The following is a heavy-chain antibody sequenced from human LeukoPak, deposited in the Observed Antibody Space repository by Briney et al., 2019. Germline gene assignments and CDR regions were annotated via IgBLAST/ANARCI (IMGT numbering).Heavy chain of an antibody. Sequence: ASVKVSCKASGYTFTGYYMHWVRQAPGQGLEWMGWINPNSGGTNYAQKSQGRVTMTRDTSISTAYMELSRLRSDDTAVYYCARDRRGGYYDNSVASKDAFDIWGQGTMVTVSS. CDR3: ARDRRGGYYDNSVASKDAFDI. CDR2: INPNSGGT. J-gene: IGHJ3*02. D-gene: IGHD3-22*01. CDR1: GYTFTGYY. V-gene: IGHV1-2*02.